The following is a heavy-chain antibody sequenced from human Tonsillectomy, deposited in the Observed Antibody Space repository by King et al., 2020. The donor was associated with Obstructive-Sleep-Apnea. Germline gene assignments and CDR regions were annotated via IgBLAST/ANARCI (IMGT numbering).Heavy chain of an antibody. J-gene: IGHJ6*02. CDR3: AKDPRVRPVWFGELEKHYYYGMDV. CDR1: GFTFSSYG. CDR2: IRYDGSNK. Sequence: VQLVESGGGVVQPGRSLRLSCAASGFTFSSYGMHWVRQAPGKGLEWVAFIRYDGSNKYYADSVKGRFTISRDNSKNTLYLQMNSLRAEDTAVYYCAKDPRVRPVWFGELEKHYYYGMDVWGQGTTVTVSS. V-gene: IGHV3-30*02. D-gene: IGHD3-10*01.